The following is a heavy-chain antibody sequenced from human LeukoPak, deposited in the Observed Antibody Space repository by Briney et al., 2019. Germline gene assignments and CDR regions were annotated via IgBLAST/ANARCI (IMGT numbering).Heavy chain of an antibody. Sequence: GGPLRLSCAASGFTFSSYGMHWVRQAPGKGLEWVAVISYDGSNKYYADSVKGRFTISRDNSKNTLYLQMNSLRAEDTAVYYCAKNGYGNQGVYFDYWGQGTLVTVSS. D-gene: IGHD5-18*01. CDR3: AKNGYGNQGVYFDY. CDR1: GFTFSSYG. J-gene: IGHJ4*02. V-gene: IGHV3-30*18. CDR2: ISYDGSNK.